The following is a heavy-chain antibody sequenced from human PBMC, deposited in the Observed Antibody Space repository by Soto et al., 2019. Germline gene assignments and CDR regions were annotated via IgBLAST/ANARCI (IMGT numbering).Heavy chain of an antibody. CDR2: MYYSGGT. CDR1: GGSISSSSYY. J-gene: IGHJ4*02. D-gene: IGHD6-19*01. Sequence: SETLSLTCTVSGGSISSSSYYWGWIRQPPGKGLEWIGSMYYSGGTYYNPSLKSRVTISVDTSKNQFSLKLSSVTAADTAVYYCARSLLAAAGFGYSSGWYHFDYWGQGTLVTVSS. CDR3: ARSLLAAAGFGYSSGWYHFDY. V-gene: IGHV4-39*01.